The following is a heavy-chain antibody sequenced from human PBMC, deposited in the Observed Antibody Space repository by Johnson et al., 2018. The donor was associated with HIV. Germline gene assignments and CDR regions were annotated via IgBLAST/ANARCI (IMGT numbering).Heavy chain of an antibody. D-gene: IGHD2-15*01. CDR1: GFSFDDYA. V-gene: IGHV3-9*01. CDR2: ISWNSGSI. Sequence: VQLVESGGGLVQPGRSLRLSCAASGFSFDDYAMHWVRQPPGKGLEWVSGISWNSGSIGYAASVQGRFLISRENAKNSLYLQMNSLRAEATAVYYCARDRGGKGGFDAFDIWGQGTMVTVSS. CDR3: ARDRGGKGGFDAFDI. J-gene: IGHJ3*02.